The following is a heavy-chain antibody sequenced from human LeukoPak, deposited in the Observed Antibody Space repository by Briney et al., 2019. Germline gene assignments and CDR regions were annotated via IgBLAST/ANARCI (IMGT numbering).Heavy chain of an antibody. CDR1: GGSIRSSYYY. D-gene: IGHD2-2*02. V-gene: IGHV4-39*07. CDR3: ARRGYCSSTSCYTVGWFDP. J-gene: IGHJ5*02. Sequence: SETLSLTCIVSGGSIRSSYYYWSWIRQPPGKGLEWIGEINHSGSTNYNPSLKSRVTISVDTSKNQFSLKLSSVTAADTAVYYCARRGYCSSTSCYTVGWFDPWGQGTLVTVSS. CDR2: INHSGST.